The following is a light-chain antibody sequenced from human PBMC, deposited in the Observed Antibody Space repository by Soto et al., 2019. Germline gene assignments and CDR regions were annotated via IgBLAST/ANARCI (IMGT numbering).Light chain of an antibody. Sequence: DIVMTQSPDSLAVSLGERATINCKSGQGVLYSSNNKNYLAWYQQKPGQPPKLLIYWASTRESGVPDRFSGAGSGTDFTLTISSLQAEDVAVYYCQQYYITPITFGQGTRLDIK. CDR1: QGVLYSSNNKNY. CDR2: WAS. V-gene: IGKV4-1*01. CDR3: QQYYITPIT. J-gene: IGKJ5*01.